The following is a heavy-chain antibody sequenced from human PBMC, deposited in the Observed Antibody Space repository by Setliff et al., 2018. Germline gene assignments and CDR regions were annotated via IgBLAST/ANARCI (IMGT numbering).Heavy chain of an antibody. Sequence: PGGSLRLSCAASGFTFSSYAMSWVRQAPGKGLEWVSAITGNGGSTYYADSVKGRFTISRDRSKNTVYLQMNRLRAEDTAVYYCAKRGHYSSSDGLSFDFWGQGTQVTV. CDR1: GFTFSSYA. J-gene: IGHJ4*02. CDR3: AKRGHYSSSDGLSFDF. CDR2: ITGNGGST. V-gene: IGHV3-23*01. D-gene: IGHD6-6*01.